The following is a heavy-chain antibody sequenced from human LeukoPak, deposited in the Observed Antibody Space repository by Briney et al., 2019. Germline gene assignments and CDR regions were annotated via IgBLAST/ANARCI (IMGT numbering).Heavy chain of an antibody. Sequence: GGSLRLSCAASGFTFSSYWMSWVRQAPGKGLEWVANIKQDGSEKYYVDSVKGRFTISRDNAKNSLYLQMNRLRAEDTAVYFCARESTVVSPLDGYFDLWGRGTLVTVSS. CDR3: ARESTVVSPLDGYFDL. CDR1: GFTFSSYW. J-gene: IGHJ2*01. V-gene: IGHV3-7*01. D-gene: IGHD2-15*01. CDR2: IKQDGSEK.